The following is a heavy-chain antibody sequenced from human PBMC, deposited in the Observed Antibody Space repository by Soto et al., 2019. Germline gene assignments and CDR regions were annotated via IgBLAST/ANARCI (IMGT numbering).Heavy chain of an antibody. V-gene: IGHV3-30-3*01. CDR1: GFTFSSYA. CDR3: ASPRLSSDGTTPIDY. D-gene: IGHD1-1*01. J-gene: IGHJ4*02. CDR2: ISYDGSNK. Sequence: QVQLGESGGGVVQPGRSLRLSCAASGFTFSSYAMHWVRQAPGKGLEWVAVISYDGSNKYYADSVKGRFTISRDNSKNTLYLQMNSLRAEYTAVYYCASPRLSSDGTTPIDYWGQGTLVTVSS.